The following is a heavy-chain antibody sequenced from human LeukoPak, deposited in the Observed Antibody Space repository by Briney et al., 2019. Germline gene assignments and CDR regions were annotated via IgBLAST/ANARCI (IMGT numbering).Heavy chain of an antibody. J-gene: IGHJ5*02. Sequence: ASVKVSCKASGYTFTSYDINWVRQATGQGLEWMGWMNPNSGNTGYAQKFQGRVTMTRNTSISTAYMELSSLRSEDTAVYYCARTPTYYDFWSGYYIVWFDPWGRGTLVTVSS. CDR3: ARTPTYYDFWSGYYIVWFDP. D-gene: IGHD3-3*01. CDR2: MNPNSGNT. CDR1: GYTFTSYD. V-gene: IGHV1-8*01.